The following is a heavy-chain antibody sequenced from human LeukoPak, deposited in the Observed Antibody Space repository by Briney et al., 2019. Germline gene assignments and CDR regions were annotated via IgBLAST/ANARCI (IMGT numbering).Heavy chain of an antibody. CDR3: ARGYDYLYAEYFQH. CDR1: GYTFTSYD. V-gene: IGHV1-8*01. Sequence: GASVKVSCKASGYTFTSYDINWVRQATGQGLEWMGWMNPNSGNTGYAQKFQGRVTMTRNTSISTAYMELSSLRSEDTAVYYCARGYDYLYAEYFQHWRQGTLVTVSS. J-gene: IGHJ1*01. D-gene: IGHD4-11*01. CDR2: MNPNSGNT.